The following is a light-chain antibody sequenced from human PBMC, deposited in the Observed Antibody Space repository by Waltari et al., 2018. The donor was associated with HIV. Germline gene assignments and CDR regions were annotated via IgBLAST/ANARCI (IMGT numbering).Light chain of an antibody. CDR2: DVT. V-gene: IGLV2-11*01. CDR1: SSAVGGYHY. CDR3: CSYAGNYPVL. J-gene: IGLJ3*02. Sequence: QSALTQPRSVSGSPGQSFTISCTGTSSAVGGYHYVSWYQQNPGKAPKFIIYDVTKRPSGVPDRFSGSKSGNTASLTISGLQAEDEADYYCCSYAGNYPVLFGGGTKLTVL.